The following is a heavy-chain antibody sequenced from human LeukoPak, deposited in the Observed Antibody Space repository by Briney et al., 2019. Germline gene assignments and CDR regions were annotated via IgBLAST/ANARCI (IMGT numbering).Heavy chain of an antibody. Sequence: GESLKISCKGSGYSFTSYWMSWVRQMPGKGLEWMGRIDPSDSYTNYSPSFQGHVTISADKSISTAYLQWSSLKASDTAMYYCARRLSYGSGSYRTYYFDYWGQGTLVTVSS. CDR1: GYSFTSYW. D-gene: IGHD3-10*01. CDR3: ARRLSYGSGSYRTYYFDY. J-gene: IGHJ4*02. CDR2: IDPSDSYT. V-gene: IGHV5-10-1*01.